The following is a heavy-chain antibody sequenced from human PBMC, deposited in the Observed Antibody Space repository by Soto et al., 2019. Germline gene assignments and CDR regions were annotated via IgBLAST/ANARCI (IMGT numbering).Heavy chain of an antibody. CDR3: VRQGIDYLHGLVDV. D-gene: IGHD4-17*01. J-gene: IGHJ6*02. Sequence: QVQLQQSGPRLVKPSETLSLTCTVSSGPDRSHNWGWIRQPPGRGLEWIGYVYYTGDTAYNPSLRGRVTISADTSTNDISLTLTSVTAADPAVYYCVRQGIDYLHGLVDVWGQGPTVSVSS. V-gene: IGHV4-59*08. CDR1: SGPDRSHN. CDR2: VYYTGDT.